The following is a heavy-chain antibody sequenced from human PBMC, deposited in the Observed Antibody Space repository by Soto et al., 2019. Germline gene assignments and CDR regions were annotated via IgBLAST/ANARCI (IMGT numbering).Heavy chain of an antibody. CDR3: ARDPVITSGGVIVFYYYYGMDV. CDR1: GGTFSSYA. D-gene: IGHD3-16*02. CDR2: IIPIFGTA. V-gene: IGHV1-69*13. Sequence: ASVKVSCKASGGTFSSYAISWVRQAPGQGLEWMGGIIPIFGTANYAQKFQGRVTITADESTSTAYMELSSLRSEDTAVYYCARDPVITSGGVIVFYYYYGMDVWGQGTTVTVSS. J-gene: IGHJ6*02.